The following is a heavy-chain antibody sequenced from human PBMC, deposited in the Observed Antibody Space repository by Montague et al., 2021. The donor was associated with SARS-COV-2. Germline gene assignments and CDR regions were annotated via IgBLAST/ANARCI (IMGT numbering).Heavy chain of an antibody. CDR2: ASYSGST. CDR3: AGYTRSGVIGNYFDP. D-gene: IGHD2-21*01. Sequence: SETLSLTCTVSDGYFSSGVYEWWGWIRQPPGKGLQWIGSASYSGSTTYNPSLKNRVTVSVDTSRSQFYLRLHSVTATDTAVYYCAGYTRSGVIGNYFDPWGQGTLVIVSS. V-gene: IGHV4-39*01. J-gene: IGHJ4*02. CDR1: DGYFSSGVYE.